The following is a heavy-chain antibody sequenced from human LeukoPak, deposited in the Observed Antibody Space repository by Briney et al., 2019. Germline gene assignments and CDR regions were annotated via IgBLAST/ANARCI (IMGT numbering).Heavy chain of an antibody. J-gene: IGHJ4*02. CDR2: ISSSSSTI. Sequence: GGSLRLSCAASGFTFSSYSMSWVRQAPGKGLEWVSYISSSSSTIYYADSVKGRFTISRDNAKNSLYLQMNSLRAEDTAVYYCAKDASIAAAGKPLSFDGFSDYWGQGTLVTVSS. CDR3: AKDASIAAAGKPLSFDGFSDY. CDR1: GFTFSSYS. V-gene: IGHV3-48*01. D-gene: IGHD6-13*01.